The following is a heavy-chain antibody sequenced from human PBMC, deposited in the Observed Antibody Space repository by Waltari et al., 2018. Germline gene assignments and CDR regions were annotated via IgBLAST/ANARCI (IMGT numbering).Heavy chain of an antibody. CDR1: GGSIKDYY. Sequence: QVQLQESGPGLVKPSETLSLTCNVSGGSIKDYYWSWIRQPAGKGLEWIGRIHHFGGTKSNPVLARRVTMSLDMSKNRLAVRLSCLAAADTSTDTAFMELSSLRSEDTAVFYCATALGDSSSASRPFDVWGQGTMITVSS. CDR3: FMELSSLRSEDTAVFYCATALGDSSSASRPFDV. CDR2: IHHFGGT. J-gene: IGHJ3*01. D-gene: IGHD6-19*01. V-gene: IGHV4-4*07.